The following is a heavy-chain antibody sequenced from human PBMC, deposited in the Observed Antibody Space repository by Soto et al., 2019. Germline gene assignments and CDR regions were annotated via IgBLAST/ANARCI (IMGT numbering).Heavy chain of an antibody. V-gene: IGHV1-69*13. J-gene: IGHJ6*02. CDR1: GCTFSSYA. CDR2: IIPIFGTA. CDR3: ARGKDFWSGYPRVYSYGMDL. Sequence: ASVKVSCKASGCTFSSYAISWVRQARGQGLEWMGGIIPIFGTANYAQKFQGRVTITADESTSTAYMELSSLRSEDTAVYYCARGKDFWSGYPRVYSYGMDLWGQGPKVTVS. D-gene: IGHD3-3*01.